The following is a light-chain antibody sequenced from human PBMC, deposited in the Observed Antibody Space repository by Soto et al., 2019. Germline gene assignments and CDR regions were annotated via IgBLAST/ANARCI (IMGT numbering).Light chain of an antibody. J-gene: IGKJ4*01. CDR3: MQALQTPRT. CDR2: LGS. CDR1: QSLLHSNGYNY. V-gene: IGKV2-28*01. Sequence: DIVMTQSPLSLPVTPGEPASISCRSSQSLLHSNGYNYLDRYLQKPGQSPQLLIYLGSNRASGVPDRFSGSGSGTDFTLKISRVEAEDVGVYYCMQALQTPRTFGGGTKVDI.